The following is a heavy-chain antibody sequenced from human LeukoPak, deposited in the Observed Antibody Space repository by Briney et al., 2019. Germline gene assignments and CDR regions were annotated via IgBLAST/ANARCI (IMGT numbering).Heavy chain of an antibody. CDR3: AKDYDGDLDY. Sequence: GSLRLSCAASGFTFSSYGMHWVRQAPGKGLEWVAVISYDGSNKYYADSVKGRFTISRDNSKNTLYLQMNSLRAEDTAVYYCAKDYDGDLDYWGQGTLVTVSS. V-gene: IGHV3-30*18. J-gene: IGHJ4*02. CDR2: ISYDGSNK. D-gene: IGHD4-17*01. CDR1: GFTFSSYG.